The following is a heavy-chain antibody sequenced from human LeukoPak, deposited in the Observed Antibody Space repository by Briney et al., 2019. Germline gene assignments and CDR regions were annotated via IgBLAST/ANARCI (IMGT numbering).Heavy chain of an antibody. CDR2: INHSGST. J-gene: IGHJ3*01. CDR3: ARAGIAVAGKMV. CDR1: GGSFSGYY. Sequence: SETLSLTCAVYGGSFSGYYWSWIRQPPGKGLEWIGEINHSGSTNYNPSLKSRVTISVDTSKNQFSLKLSSVTAADTAVYYCARAGIAVAGKMVWGQGTMVTV. D-gene: IGHD6-19*01. V-gene: IGHV4-34*01.